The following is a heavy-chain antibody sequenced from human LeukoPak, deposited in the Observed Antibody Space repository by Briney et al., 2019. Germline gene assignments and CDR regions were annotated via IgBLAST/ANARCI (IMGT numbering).Heavy chain of an antibody. CDR3: ARAGSRNWFDP. J-gene: IGHJ5*02. CDR1: GFTFSNHA. D-gene: IGHD2-15*01. CDR2: ITGNGGDT. V-gene: IGHV3-64*04. Sequence: PGGSLRLSCAASGFTFSNHAMHWVRQAPGKALEYLSAITGNGGDTYSADSVKGRFTISRDNSKNTLYLQMNSLRAEDTAVYYCARAGSRNWFDPWGQGTLVTVSS.